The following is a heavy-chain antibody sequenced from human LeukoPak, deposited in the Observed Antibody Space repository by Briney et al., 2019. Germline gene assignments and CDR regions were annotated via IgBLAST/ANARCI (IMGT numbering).Heavy chain of an antibody. Sequence: SETLSLTCTVSGGSISSYYWSWIRQPPGKGLEWIGYIYFSGNTNYNPSLKSRVTISLDTSKNQFPLKLNSVAAADTAVYYCAGLRFGDYIDYWGQGTLVTVSS. D-gene: IGHD3-10*01. J-gene: IGHJ4*02. CDR1: GGSISSYY. CDR2: IYFSGNT. CDR3: AGLRFGDYIDY. V-gene: IGHV4-59*08.